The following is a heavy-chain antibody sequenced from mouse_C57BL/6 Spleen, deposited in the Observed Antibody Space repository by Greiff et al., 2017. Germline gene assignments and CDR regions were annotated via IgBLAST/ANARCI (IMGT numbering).Heavy chain of an antibody. CDR2: IWTGGGT. CDR1: GFSLTSYA. CDR3: ARNGDYGNPYWYFDV. V-gene: IGHV2-9-1*01. Sequence: VHLVESGPGLVAPSQSLSITCTVSGFSLTSYAISWVRQPPGKGLEWLGVIWTGGGTNYNSALKSRLSISKDNSKSQVFLKMNSLQTDDTARYYCARNGDYGNPYWYFDVWGTGTTVTVSS. D-gene: IGHD2-1*01. J-gene: IGHJ1*03.